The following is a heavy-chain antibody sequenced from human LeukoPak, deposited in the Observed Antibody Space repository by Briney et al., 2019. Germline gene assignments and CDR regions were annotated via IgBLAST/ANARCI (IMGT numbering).Heavy chain of an antibody. CDR1: GYTFTSYG. Sequence: GASVTVSCKASGYTFTSYGISWVRQAPGQGLEWMGWISAYNGNTNYAQKLQGRVTMTTDTSTSTAYMELRSLRSDDTAVYYCARAAHTIFGVVSPYYYYYMDVWGKGTTVTVSS. CDR2: ISAYNGNT. V-gene: IGHV1-18*01. D-gene: IGHD3-3*01. J-gene: IGHJ6*03. CDR3: ARAAHTIFGVVSPYYYYYMDV.